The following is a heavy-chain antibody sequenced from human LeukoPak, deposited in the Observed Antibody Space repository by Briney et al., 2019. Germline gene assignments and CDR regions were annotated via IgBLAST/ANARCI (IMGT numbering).Heavy chain of an antibody. V-gene: IGHV3-48*03. J-gene: IGHJ1*01. Sequence: AGGSLRLSCAASGFIFSNYEMNWVRQAPGKGLEWVSYISNSGSIIYYADSVKGRFTISRDNAKNSLYLQMNSLRAEDTAVYYCARSTYYSDSSPYPFHYWGQGSMVTVSS. CDR3: ARSTYYSDSSPYPFHY. CDR2: ISNSGSII. CDR1: GFIFSNYE. D-gene: IGHD3-22*01.